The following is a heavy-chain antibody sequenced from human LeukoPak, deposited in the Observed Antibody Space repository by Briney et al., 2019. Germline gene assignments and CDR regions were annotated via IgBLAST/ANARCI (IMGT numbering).Heavy chain of an antibody. CDR3: AKDSKYSSSWYEVRYYYYGMDV. V-gene: IGHV3-30*02. CDR1: GFTFSSYG. J-gene: IGHJ6*02. D-gene: IGHD6-13*01. CDR2: IRYDGSNK. Sequence: GGSLRLSCAASGFTFSSYGMHWVRRAPGKGLEWVAFIRYDGSNKYYADSVKGRFTISRDNSKNTLYLQMNSLRAEDTAVYYCAKDSKYSSSWYEVRYYYYGMDVWGQGTTVTVSS.